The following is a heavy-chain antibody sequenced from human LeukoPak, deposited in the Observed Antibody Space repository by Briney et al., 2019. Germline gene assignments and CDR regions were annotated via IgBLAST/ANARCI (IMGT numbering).Heavy chain of an antibody. V-gene: IGHV3-66*01. J-gene: IGHJ4*02. Sequence: GGSLRLSCAASGFTVSSNYMTLVRQAPGKGLEWVSVIFGGGSTYYADSVKGRFTISRDNSKNTLFLQMNSLRVEDTAVYYCARGPGGYDNWGQGTLVTVSS. D-gene: IGHD3-16*01. CDR2: IFGGGST. CDR3: ARGPGGYDN. CDR1: GFTVSSNY.